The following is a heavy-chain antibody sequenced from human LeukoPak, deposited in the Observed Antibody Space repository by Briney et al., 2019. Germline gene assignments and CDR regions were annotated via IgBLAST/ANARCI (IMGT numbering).Heavy chain of an antibody. D-gene: IGHD2/OR15-2a*01. CDR3: ARAAENDYYYYYMDV. Sequence: GGSLRLSCAASGFTFSSYWMSWVRQAPGKGLEWVANIKQDGSEKYYVDSVKGRFTISRDNAKNSLYLQMNSLRAEDTAVYYCARAAENDYYYYYMDVWGKGTTVTISS. CDR2: IKQDGSEK. J-gene: IGHJ6*03. V-gene: IGHV3-7*01. CDR1: GFTFSSYW.